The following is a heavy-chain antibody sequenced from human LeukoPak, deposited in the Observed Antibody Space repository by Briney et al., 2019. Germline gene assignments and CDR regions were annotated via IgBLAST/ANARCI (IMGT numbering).Heavy chain of an antibody. CDR3: ARDQGYCSGGSCYQTQDWFDP. V-gene: IGHV3-21*01. CDR2: ISSSSSYI. Sequence: GGSLRLSCAASGFTFSSCSMSWVRQAPGKGLEWVSSISSSSSYIYYADSVKGRFTISRDNAKNSLYLQMNSLRAEDTAVYYCARDQGYCSGGSCYQTQDWFDPWGQGTLVTVSS. D-gene: IGHD2-15*01. J-gene: IGHJ5*02. CDR1: GFTFSSCS.